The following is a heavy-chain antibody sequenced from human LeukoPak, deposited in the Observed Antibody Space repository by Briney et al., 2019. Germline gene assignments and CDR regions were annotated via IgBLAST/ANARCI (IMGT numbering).Heavy chain of an antibody. Sequence: GGSLRLSCAASGFTFSSYAMHWVRQAPGKGLEWVAVISYDGSNKYYADSVKGRFTISRDNSKNTLYLQMNSLRAEDTAVYYCAQDGASIRFDNWGQGTLVTVSS. V-gene: IGHV3-30*04. CDR3: AQDGASIRFDN. D-gene: IGHD5-24*01. CDR1: GFTFSSYA. CDR2: ISYDGSNK. J-gene: IGHJ4*02.